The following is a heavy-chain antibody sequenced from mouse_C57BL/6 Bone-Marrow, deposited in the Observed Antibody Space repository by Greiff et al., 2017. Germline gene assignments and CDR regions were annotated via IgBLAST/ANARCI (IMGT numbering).Heavy chain of an antibody. V-gene: IGHV1-81*01. Sequence: QVQLQQSGAELARPGASVKLSCKASGYTFTSYGISWVKQRTGQGLEWIGEIYPRSGNTYYNEKFKGKATLTADKSSSTAYMELRSLTSEDSAVYFCARTYYYGSSYSYYARDYWGQGTSVTVSS. D-gene: IGHD1-1*01. CDR1: GYTFTSYG. CDR3: ARTYYYGSSYSYYARDY. J-gene: IGHJ4*01. CDR2: IYPRSGNT.